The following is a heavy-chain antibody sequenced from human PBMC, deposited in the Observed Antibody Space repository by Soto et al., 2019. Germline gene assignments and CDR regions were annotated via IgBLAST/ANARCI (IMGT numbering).Heavy chain of an antibody. D-gene: IGHD1-26*01. V-gene: IGHV4-61*08. CDR1: GGSISSGGYS. Sequence: SETLSLTCAVSGGSISSGGYSWSWIRQPPGKGLEWIGYIYYSGSTNYNPSLKSRVTISVDTSKNQFSLKLSSVTAADTSVYYCARVISRWELLKWFDPWGQGTLVTVSS. CDR2: IYYSGST. J-gene: IGHJ5*02. CDR3: ARVISRWELLKWFDP.